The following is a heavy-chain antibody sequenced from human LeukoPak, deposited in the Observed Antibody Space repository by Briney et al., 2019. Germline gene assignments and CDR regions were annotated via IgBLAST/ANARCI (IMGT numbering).Heavy chain of an antibody. D-gene: IGHD1-26*01. CDR3: ASEVGATTTDY. J-gene: IGHJ4*02. CDR1: GFTVSSNY. Sequence: GGSLRLSCAASGFTVSSNYMSWVRQPPGKGLEWVSVIYSGGSTYYADSVKGRFTISRDNSKNTLYLQMNSLRAEDTAVYYCASEVGATTTDYWGQGTLVTVSS. V-gene: IGHV3-66*02. CDR2: IYSGGST.